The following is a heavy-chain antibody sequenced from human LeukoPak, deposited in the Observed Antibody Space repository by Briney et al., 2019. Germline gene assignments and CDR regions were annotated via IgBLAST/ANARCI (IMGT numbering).Heavy chain of an antibody. CDR2: IYYSGST. J-gene: IGHJ4*02. D-gene: IGHD2-15*01. V-gene: IGHV4-59*01. CDR1: GGSISSCY. CDR3: ASYCSGGSCYYFDY. Sequence: SETLSLTCTVSGGSISSCYWSWIRQPPGKGLEWIGYIYYSGSTNYNPSLKSRVTISVDTSKNQFSLKLSSVTAADTAVYYCASYCSGGSCYYFDYWGQGTLVTVSS.